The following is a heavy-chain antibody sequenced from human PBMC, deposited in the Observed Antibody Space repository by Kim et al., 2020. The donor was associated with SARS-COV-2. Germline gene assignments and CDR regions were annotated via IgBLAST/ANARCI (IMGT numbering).Heavy chain of an antibody. J-gene: IGHJ6*03. D-gene: IGHD6-19*01. Sequence: VKGRFTISRDNSKNTLYLQMNSLRAEDTAVYYCAKRSGWYRASYYYYMDVWGKGTTVTVSS. CDR3: AKRSGWYRASYYYYMDV. V-gene: IGHV3-23*01.